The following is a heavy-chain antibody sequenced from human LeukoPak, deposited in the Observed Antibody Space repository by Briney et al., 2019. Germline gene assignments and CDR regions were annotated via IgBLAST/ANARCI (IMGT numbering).Heavy chain of an antibody. J-gene: IGHJ4*02. D-gene: IGHD6-19*01. Sequence: GGSLRLSCAASGFTFSSYWMSWVRQAPGKGLEWVANIKQDGSEKYYVDSVKGRFTISRDNAKNSLYLQMNSLRAEDTAVYYCAKGEGYSSGWYLGKGFDYWGQGTLVTVSS. V-gene: IGHV3-7*01. CDR2: IKQDGSEK. CDR1: GFTFSSYW. CDR3: AKGEGYSSGWYLGKGFDY.